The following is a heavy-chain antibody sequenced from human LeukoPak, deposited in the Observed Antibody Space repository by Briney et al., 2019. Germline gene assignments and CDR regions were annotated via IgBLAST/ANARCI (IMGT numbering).Heavy chain of an antibody. CDR1: GGSISSSSYY. V-gene: IGHV4-39*07. CDR2: IYYSGST. Sequence: SETLSLTCTVSGGSISSSSYYWGWIRQPPGKGLEWIGSIYYSGSTYYNPSLKSRVTISVDTSKNQFSLKLSSVTAADTAVYYCARAYYDSSGYRVGNDAFDIWGQGTMVTVSS. CDR3: ARAYYDSSGYRVGNDAFDI. D-gene: IGHD3-22*01. J-gene: IGHJ3*02.